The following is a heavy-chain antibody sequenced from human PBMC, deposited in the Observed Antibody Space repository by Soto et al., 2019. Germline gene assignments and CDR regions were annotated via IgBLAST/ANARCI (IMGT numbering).Heavy chain of an antibody. V-gene: IGHV4-39*01. D-gene: IGHD2-2*01. CDR1: GGSISSSSYY. CDR2: IYYSGST. Sequence: QLQLQESGPGLVKPSETLSLTCTVSGGSISSSSYYWGWIRQPPGKGLEWIGSIYYSGSTYYNPSLKSRVTISVDTSKNQFSLKLSSVTAADTAVYYCARNRYCSSTSCYETDYWGQGTLVTVSS. CDR3: ARNRYCSSTSCYETDY. J-gene: IGHJ4*02.